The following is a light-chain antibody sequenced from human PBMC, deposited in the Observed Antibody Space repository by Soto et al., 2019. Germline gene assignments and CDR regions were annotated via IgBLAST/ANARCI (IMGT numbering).Light chain of an antibody. Sequence: EIVLTQSPATLSLSPGERATLSCRASQSVNSFLACYQQKPGQPPRLLIYEASNRATGIPASVRGRGSGTDFTLTISSLEPEDFACYYCQQRSKWPWTFGPGTKVEIK. CDR3: QQRSKWPWT. J-gene: IGKJ3*01. CDR2: EAS. CDR1: QSVNSF. V-gene: IGKV3-11*01.